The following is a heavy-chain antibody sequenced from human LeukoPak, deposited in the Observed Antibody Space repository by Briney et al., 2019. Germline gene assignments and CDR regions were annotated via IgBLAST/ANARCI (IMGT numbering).Heavy chain of an antibody. V-gene: IGHV3-30*02. CDR2: IRFDGSNK. D-gene: IGHD6-19*01. Sequence: PGGSLRLSCAASGFTFSSYGMHWVRQAPGKGLEGVAFIRFDGSNKYYADSVKGRFTISRDNSKNTLYQQMNSLRAEDTAVYYCAKDCSSAFDIWGQGTMVTVSS. CDR3: AKDCSSAFDI. CDR1: GFTFSSYG. J-gene: IGHJ3*02.